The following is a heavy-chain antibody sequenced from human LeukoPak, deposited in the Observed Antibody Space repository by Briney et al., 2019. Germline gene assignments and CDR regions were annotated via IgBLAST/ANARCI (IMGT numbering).Heavy chain of an antibody. J-gene: IGHJ4*02. CDR3: AKRGSSETRWYPFDY. Sequence: GGSLRLSCVGSGFIFGKYAMTWVRQAPGKGLEWVSTISGGGDSTWNADSVKGRFTVSRDNSKNTLCLQMSSLRVEDTAVYYCAKRGSSETRWYPFDYWGQGTLVTVSS. V-gene: IGHV3-23*01. D-gene: IGHD2-15*01. CDR2: ISGGGDST. CDR1: GFIFGKYA.